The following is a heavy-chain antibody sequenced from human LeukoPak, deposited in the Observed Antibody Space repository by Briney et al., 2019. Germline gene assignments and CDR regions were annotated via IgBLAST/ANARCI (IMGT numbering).Heavy chain of an antibody. Sequence: GGSLRLSCGASGFTFGTYWMHWVRQAPGKGLEWVAFIRYDGSNKYYADSVKGRFTISRDNSKNTLYLQMNSLRAEDTAVYYCARGYGSGSSHIDYWGQGTLVTVSS. CDR3: ARGYGSGSSHIDY. CDR2: IRYDGSNK. J-gene: IGHJ4*02. D-gene: IGHD3-10*01. V-gene: IGHV3-30*02. CDR1: GFTFGTYW.